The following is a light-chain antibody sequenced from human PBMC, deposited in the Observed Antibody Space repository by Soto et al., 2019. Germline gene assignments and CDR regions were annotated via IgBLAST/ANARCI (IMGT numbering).Light chain of an antibody. CDR1: SSDVGGYNY. CDR3: SSSTSSSTCV. J-gene: IGLJ1*01. Sequence: QSALTQPASVSGSPGQSITISCTGTSSDVGGYNYVSWYQQHPGKAPKLMIYDVSNRPSGVSNRFSGSKSGNTASLTISGLQAEDEADYYCSSSTSSSTCVFATGTKVTVL. CDR2: DVS. V-gene: IGLV2-14*01.